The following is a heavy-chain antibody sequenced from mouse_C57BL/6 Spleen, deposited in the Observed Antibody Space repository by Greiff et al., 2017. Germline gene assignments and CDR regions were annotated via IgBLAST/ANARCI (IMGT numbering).Heavy chain of an antibody. Sequence: EVQRVESGGGLVQPGGSMKLSCAASGFTFSDAWMDWVRQSPEKGLEWVAEIRNKANNHATYYAESVKGRFTISRDDSKSSFYLQMNSLRAEDTGIYYCTRPYYYGSSSYAMDYWGQGTSVTVSS. CDR2: IRNKANNHAT. D-gene: IGHD1-1*01. J-gene: IGHJ4*01. CDR3: TRPYYYGSSSYAMDY. CDR1: GFTFSDAW. V-gene: IGHV6-6*01.